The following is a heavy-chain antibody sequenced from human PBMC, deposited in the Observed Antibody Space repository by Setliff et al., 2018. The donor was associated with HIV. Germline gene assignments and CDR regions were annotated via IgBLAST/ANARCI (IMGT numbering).Heavy chain of an antibody. CDR3: ARNYGADSNYFDY. CDR2: FDLEDGET. J-gene: IGHJ4*02. D-gene: IGHD4-17*01. CDR1: VYSVTELS. Sequence: ASVKVSCKVSVYSVTELSIHWVRQAPGKGLEWMGSFDLEDGETIYAPRYQGRVTMTRDTSISTAYMELGGLRSDDTAVYYCARNYGADSNYFDYWGQGTLVTVSS. V-gene: IGHV1-24*01.